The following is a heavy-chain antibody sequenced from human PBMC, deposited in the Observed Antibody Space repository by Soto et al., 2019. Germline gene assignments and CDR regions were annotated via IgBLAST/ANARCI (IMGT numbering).Heavy chain of an antibody. J-gene: IGHJ4*02. V-gene: IGHV4-39*01. Sequence: SETLSLTCTVSGGSISSSSYYWGWIRQPPGKGLEWIGSIYYSGSTYYNPSLKSRVITALDTSKNQFSLQLTSVAAADTAVYYCTPVSSRWYIDYWGQGTLVTVSP. CDR1: GGSISSSSYY. CDR2: IYYSGST. CDR3: TPVSSRWYIDY. D-gene: IGHD6-13*01.